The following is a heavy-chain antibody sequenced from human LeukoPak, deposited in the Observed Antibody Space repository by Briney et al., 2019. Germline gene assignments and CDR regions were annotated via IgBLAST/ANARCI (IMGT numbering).Heavy chain of an antibody. CDR3: ARDRERTTVTIGAFDI. Sequence: GGSLRLSCAASGFTVSSNYMSWVRQAPGKGLEWVSVIYSGGSTYYADSVKGRFTISRDNSKNTLYLQMNSLRAEDTAVYYSARDRERTTVTIGAFDIWGQGTMVTVSS. CDR2: IYSGGST. J-gene: IGHJ3*02. V-gene: IGHV3-53*01. CDR1: GFTVSSNY. D-gene: IGHD4-11*01.